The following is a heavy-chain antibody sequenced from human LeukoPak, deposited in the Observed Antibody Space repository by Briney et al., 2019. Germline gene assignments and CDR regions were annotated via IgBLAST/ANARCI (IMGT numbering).Heavy chain of an antibody. D-gene: IGHD6-19*01. CDR3: VKGRAVASLGMDV. J-gene: IGHJ6*02. CDR1: GFTFSSYA. CDR2: ISSNGGST. V-gene: IGHV3-64D*09. Sequence: GGSLRLSCSASGFTFSSYAMHWVRQAPGKGLEYVSAISSNGGSTYYADSVKGGFTISRDNSKNTLYLQMSSLRAEDTAVYYCVKGRAVASLGMDVWGQGTTVTVSS.